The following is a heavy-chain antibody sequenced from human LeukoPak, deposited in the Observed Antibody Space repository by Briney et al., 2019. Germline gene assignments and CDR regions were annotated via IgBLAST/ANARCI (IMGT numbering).Heavy chain of an antibody. J-gene: IGHJ3*02. CDR1: GGTFSSYA. D-gene: IGHD3-16*01. CDR2: IIPILGIA. V-gene: IGHV1-69*04. CDR3: ARGLPPKLKRTSTPHIGAFDI. Sequence: GASVKVSCKASGGTFSSYAISWVRQAPGQGLEWMGRIIPILGIANYAQKFQGRVTITADKSTSTAYMELSSLRSEDTAVYYCARGLPPKLKRTSTPHIGAFDIWGQGTMVTVSS.